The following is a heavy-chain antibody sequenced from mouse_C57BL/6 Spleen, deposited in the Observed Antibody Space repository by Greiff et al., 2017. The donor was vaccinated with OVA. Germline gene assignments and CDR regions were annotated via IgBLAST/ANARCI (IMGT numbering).Heavy chain of an antibody. CDR1: GYTFTSYD. CDR3: ARVDDYDGAWFAY. D-gene: IGHD2-4*01. CDR2: IYPRDGST. Sequence: LVESGPELVKPGASVKLSCKASGYTFTSYDINWVKQRPGQGLEWIGWIYPRDGSTKYNEKFKGKATLTVDTSSSTAYMELHSLTSEDSAVYFCARVDDYDGAWFAYWGQGTLVTVSA. J-gene: IGHJ3*01. V-gene: IGHV1-85*01.